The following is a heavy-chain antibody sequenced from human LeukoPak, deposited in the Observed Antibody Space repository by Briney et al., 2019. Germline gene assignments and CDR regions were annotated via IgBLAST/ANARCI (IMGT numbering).Heavy chain of an antibody. CDR1: GFTFNSFA. CDR2: ISGSGVKT. J-gene: IGHJ4*02. V-gene: IGHV3-23*01. CDR3: AKDSHEIDWFGELYD. D-gene: IGHD3-10*01. Sequence: GGSLRLSCAASGFTFNSFAMSWVRQAPGKGLEWVSGISGSGVKTYYADSVKGRFTISRDNSKNTLYLQMNSLGAEDTAIYYCAKDSHEIDWFGELYDWGQGTLVTISS.